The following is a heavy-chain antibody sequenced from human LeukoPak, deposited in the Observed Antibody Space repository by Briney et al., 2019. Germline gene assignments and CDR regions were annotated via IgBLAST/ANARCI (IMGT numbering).Heavy chain of an antibody. CDR2: IYDTGST. Sequence: SETLSLTCTVSGDSIRSNNYYWGWIRQPPGKGLEWIGSIYDTGSTFYNPSLKSRVIISVDTPKNQFSLKLSSVTAADTAVYYCARGYSGSYGRFDYWGQGTLVTVSS. D-gene: IGHD1-26*01. CDR1: GDSIRSNNYY. CDR3: ARGYSGSYGRFDY. V-gene: IGHV4-39*07. J-gene: IGHJ4*02.